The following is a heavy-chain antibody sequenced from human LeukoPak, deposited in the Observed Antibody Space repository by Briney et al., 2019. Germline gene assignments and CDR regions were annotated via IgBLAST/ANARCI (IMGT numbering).Heavy chain of an antibody. Sequence: PGGSLRLSCAASGFTFSSYAMTWVRQAPGKGLEWVSGISGSGGSTYYTDSVKGRFTISRDNSKNMLYLQVNSLRAEDTAVYYYAKSLHYFDYWGQGTLVTVSS. CDR2: ISGSGGST. CDR1: GFTFSSYA. V-gene: IGHV3-23*01. CDR3: AKSLHYFDY. J-gene: IGHJ4*02.